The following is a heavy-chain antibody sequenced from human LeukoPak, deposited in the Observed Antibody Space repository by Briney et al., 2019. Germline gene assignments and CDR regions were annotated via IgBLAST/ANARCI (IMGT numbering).Heavy chain of an antibody. Sequence: GGSLRLSCTASGFTFGNFGMSWVRQAPGKGLQWVGFIRSKAYGGTTEYAASVKGRFTISRDDSTRIAYLQMNSLRAEDTAVYYCAREGRVYYYYMDVWGKGTTVTVSS. CDR3: AREGRVYYYYMDV. CDR2: IRSKAYGGTT. CDR1: GFTFGNFG. V-gene: IGHV3-49*04. J-gene: IGHJ6*03. D-gene: IGHD3-10*01.